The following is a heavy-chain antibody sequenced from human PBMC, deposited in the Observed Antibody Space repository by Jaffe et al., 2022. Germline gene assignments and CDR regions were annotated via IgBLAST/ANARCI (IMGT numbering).Heavy chain of an antibody. CDR3: ARRQNSRITISRIGGGYFDY. CDR1: GGSFSGYY. V-gene: IGHV4-34*01. Sequence: QVQLQQWGAGLLKPSETLSLTCAVYGGSFSGYYWSWIRQPPGKGLEWIGEINHSGSTNYNPSLKSRVTISVDTSKNQFSLKLSSVTAADTAVYYCARRQNSRITISRIGGGYFDYWGQGTLVTVSS. D-gene: IGHD3-9*01. J-gene: IGHJ4*02. CDR2: INHSGST.